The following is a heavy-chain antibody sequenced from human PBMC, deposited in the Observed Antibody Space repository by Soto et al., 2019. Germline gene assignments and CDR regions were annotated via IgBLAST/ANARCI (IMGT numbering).Heavy chain of an antibody. CDR1: GFTFSSYG. CDR3: AKDVYYYDRVPGNYFDY. D-gene: IGHD3-22*01. CDR2: ISYDGSNK. J-gene: IGHJ4*02. V-gene: IGHV3-30*18. Sequence: QVQLVESGGGVVQPGRSLRLSCAASGFTFSSYGMHWVRQAPGKGLEWVAVISYDGSNKYYADSVKGRFTISRDNSKNTLYLQMNSLRAEDTAVYYCAKDVYYYDRVPGNYFDYWGQGTLVTVSS.